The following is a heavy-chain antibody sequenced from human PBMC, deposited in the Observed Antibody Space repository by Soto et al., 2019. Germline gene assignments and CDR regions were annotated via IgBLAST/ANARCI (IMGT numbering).Heavy chain of an antibody. J-gene: IGHJ6*03. CDR1: GFTFSDYY. D-gene: IGHD3-3*01. V-gene: IGHV3-11*01. Sequence: GGSLRLSCAASGFTFSDYYMSWIRQAPGKGLEWVSYISSSGSTIYYADSVKGRFTISRDNAKNSLYLQMNSLRAEDTAVYYCARDPVPIDTYYDFWSGAGAYYMDVWGKGTTVTVSS. CDR2: ISSSGSTI. CDR3: ARDPVPIDTYYDFWSGAGAYYMDV.